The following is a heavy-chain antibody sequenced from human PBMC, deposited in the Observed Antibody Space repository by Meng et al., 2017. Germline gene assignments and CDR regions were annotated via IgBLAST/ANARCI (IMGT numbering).Heavy chain of an antibody. Sequence: ASVKVSCKASGYTFTSYYMHWVRQAPGQGLEWMGIINPSGGSTSYAQKFQGRVTMTRDTSTSTVYMELSSLRSEDTAVYYCARDSTKQLPYYYYGMDVWGQGTTVTVSS. J-gene: IGHJ6*02. CDR2: INPSGGST. CDR3: ARDSTKQLPYYYYGMDV. V-gene: IGHV1-46*01. CDR1: GYTFTSYY. D-gene: IGHD6-13*01.